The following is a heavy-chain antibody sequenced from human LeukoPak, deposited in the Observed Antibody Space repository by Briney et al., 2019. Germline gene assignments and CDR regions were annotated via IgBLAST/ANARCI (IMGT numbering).Heavy chain of an antibody. Sequence: SETLSLTCTVSGDSISSYYWSWIRQPPGKGLEWIAYIDYSGSTHYNPSHKSRVTMSVDTSKKQFFLKLSSVTAADTAVYYCAKHGGSWTFDSWGQGTLVTVSS. CDR1: GDSISSYY. CDR2: IDYSGST. J-gene: IGHJ4*02. CDR3: AKHGGSWTFDS. V-gene: IGHV4-59*08. D-gene: IGHD6-13*01.